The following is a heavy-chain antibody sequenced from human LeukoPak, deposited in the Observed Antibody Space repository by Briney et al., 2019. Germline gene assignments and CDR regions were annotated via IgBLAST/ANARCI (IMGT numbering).Heavy chain of an antibody. CDR2: IYHSGST. CDR3: ARVPSYNWNPGQFDY. CDR1: GGSISSGGYY. D-gene: IGHD1-20*01. J-gene: IGHJ4*02. Sequence: PSETLSLTCTVSGGSISSGGYYWSWIRQPPGKGLEWIGYIYHSGSTYYNPSLKSRVTISVDRSKNQFSLKLSSVTAADTAVYYCARVPSYNWNPGQFDYWGQGTLVTVSS. V-gene: IGHV4-30-2*01.